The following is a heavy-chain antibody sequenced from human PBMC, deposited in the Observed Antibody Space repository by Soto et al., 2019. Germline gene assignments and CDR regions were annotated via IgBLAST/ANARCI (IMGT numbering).Heavy chain of an antibody. V-gene: IGHV4-61*01. D-gene: IGHD6-19*01. CDR3: ARGAVATSGGHDY. Sequence: KPSETLSLTCTVSGDSVSSGSYYWSWIRQPPGKGLEWIGYIYYSGNTNYNPSLRSRVAISVDTSKNQFSLRLSSVTAADTAVYYCARGAVATSGGHDYWGQGTLVTVSS. CDR1: GDSVSSGSYY. CDR2: IYYSGNT. J-gene: IGHJ4*02.